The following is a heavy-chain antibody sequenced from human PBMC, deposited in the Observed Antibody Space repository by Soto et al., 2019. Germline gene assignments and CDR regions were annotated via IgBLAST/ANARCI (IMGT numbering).Heavy chain of an antibody. CDR1: GYTFTDYR. Sequence: QVQLVQSGAEVKEPGASVKVSCKASGYTFTDYRMHWVRQAPGQGLEWMGMINPSGGSTTYAQKFQDRVTMTRDTSTNTVYMELSSLRSEDTAVYYCARERGAWGQGSLVTVSS. CDR2: INPSGGST. CDR3: ARERGA. D-gene: IGHD1-26*01. V-gene: IGHV1-46*01. J-gene: IGHJ4*02.